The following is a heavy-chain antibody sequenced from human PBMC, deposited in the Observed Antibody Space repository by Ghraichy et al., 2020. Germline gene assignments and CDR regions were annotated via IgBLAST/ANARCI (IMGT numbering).Heavy chain of an antibody. Sequence: SIYYSGSTYYNPSLKSRVTISVDTSKNQFSLKLSSVTAADTAVYYGARLVDTDMVTRRYYYHYYCMYVWSQGTTVTVSS. J-gene: IGHJ6*02. CDR2: IYYSGST. CDR3: ARLVDTDMVTRRYYYHYYCMYV. V-gene: IGHV4-39*01. D-gene: IGHD5-18*01.